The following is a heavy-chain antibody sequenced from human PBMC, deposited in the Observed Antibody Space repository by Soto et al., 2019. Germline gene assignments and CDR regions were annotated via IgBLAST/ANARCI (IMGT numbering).Heavy chain of an antibody. CDR2: ISAYNGNT. CDR3: ARDEIRQLWLPYYYYGMDV. CDR1: GYTFTSYG. D-gene: IGHD5-18*01. Sequence: GASVKVSCKASGYTFTSYGISWVRQAPGQGLEWMGWISAYNGNTNYAQKLQGRVTMTTDTSTSTAYMELRSLRSDDTAVYYCARDEIRQLWLPYYYYGMDVWGQGTTVTVSS. V-gene: IGHV1-18*04. J-gene: IGHJ6*02.